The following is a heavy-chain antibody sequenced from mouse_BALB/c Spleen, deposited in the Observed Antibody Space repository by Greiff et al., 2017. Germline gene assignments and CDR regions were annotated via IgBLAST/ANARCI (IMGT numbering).Heavy chain of an antibody. CDR1: GYAFSSYW. V-gene: IGHV1-80*01. Sequence: VQLQQSGAELVRPGSSVKISCKASGYAFSSYWMNWVKQRPGQGLEWIGQIYPGDGDTNYNGKFKGKATLTADKSSSTAYMQLSSLTSEDSAVYFWARSGRRGVFAYRGQGTLVTVSA. CDR2: IYPGDGDT. J-gene: IGHJ3*01. CDR3: ARSGRRGVFAY.